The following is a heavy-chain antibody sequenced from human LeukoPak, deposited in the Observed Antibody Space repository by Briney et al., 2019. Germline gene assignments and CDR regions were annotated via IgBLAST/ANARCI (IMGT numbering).Heavy chain of an antibody. CDR1: GGTFSSHT. J-gene: IGHJ4*02. Sequence: SVKVSCKASGGTFSSHTIAWVRQLPGQGLEWMGGIDPIFGTATYAQKFQGRVTITADESTSTVYMEVSSLRSEDSAAYYCARERGRNEDYFDYWGQGTLVTVSS. D-gene: IGHD1-1*01. V-gene: IGHV1-69*13. CDR3: ARERGRNEDYFDY. CDR2: IDPIFGTA.